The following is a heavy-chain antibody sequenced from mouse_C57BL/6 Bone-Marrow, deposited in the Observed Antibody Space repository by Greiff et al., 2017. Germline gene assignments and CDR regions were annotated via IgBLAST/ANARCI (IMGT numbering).Heavy chain of an antibody. J-gene: IGHJ2*01. CDR2: ISSGSSTI. Sequence: EVHLVESGGGLVKPGGSLKLSCAASGFTFSDYGMHWVRQAPEKGLEWVAYISSGSSTIYYADTVKGRVTISRDNAKNTLFLQMTSLRSEDTAMYYCARPGCSEDFDYWGQGTTLTVSS. V-gene: IGHV5-17*01. D-gene: IGHD6-1*01. CDR1: GFTFSDYG. CDR3: ARPGCSEDFDY.